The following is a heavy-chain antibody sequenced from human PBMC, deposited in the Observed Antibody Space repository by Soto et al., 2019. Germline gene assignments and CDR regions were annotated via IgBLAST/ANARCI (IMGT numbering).Heavy chain of an antibody. CDR2: LSSSTSTI. D-gene: IGHD3-10*01. Sequence: EVQLVESGGGLVQPGGSLRLSCAASGFTFSSYSMNWVRQAPGKGLEWVSFLSSSTSTIYYADSVKGRFTISIDNAKNSRYLQMNSLRAEDTAVYYCARGGSLNWFDPWGQGTLVTVSS. CDR1: GFTFSSYS. J-gene: IGHJ5*02. V-gene: IGHV3-48*01. CDR3: ARGGSLNWFDP.